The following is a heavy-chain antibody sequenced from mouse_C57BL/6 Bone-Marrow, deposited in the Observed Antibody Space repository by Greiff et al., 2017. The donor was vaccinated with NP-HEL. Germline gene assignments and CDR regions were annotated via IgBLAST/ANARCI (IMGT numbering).Heavy chain of an antibody. Sequence: VQLQQSGAELVKPGASVKMSCKASGYTFTSYWITWVKQRPGQGLEWIGDIYPGSGSTNYNEKFKSKATLTVDTSSSTAYMQLSSLTSEDSAVYYCARHYSNYDYAMDYWGQGTSVTVSS. J-gene: IGHJ4*01. CDR1: GYTFTSYW. CDR2: IYPGSGST. D-gene: IGHD2-5*01. CDR3: ARHYSNYDYAMDY. V-gene: IGHV1-55*01.